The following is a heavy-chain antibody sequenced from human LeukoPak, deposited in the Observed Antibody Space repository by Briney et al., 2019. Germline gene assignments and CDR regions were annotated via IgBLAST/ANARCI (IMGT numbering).Heavy chain of an antibody. CDR3: ARGPGIAAAAAWVLRAGYFDY. CDR2: INHSGST. CDR1: GGFFSGYY. D-gene: IGHD6-13*01. Sequence: SETLSLTCAVYGGFFSGYYWSWIRQPPGKGLEWIGEINHSGSTNYNPSLTSRGTISVDTSKNKFSLKLSSVTAADTAVYYCARGPGIAAAAAWVLRAGYFDYWGQGTLVTVSS. V-gene: IGHV4-34*01. J-gene: IGHJ4*02.